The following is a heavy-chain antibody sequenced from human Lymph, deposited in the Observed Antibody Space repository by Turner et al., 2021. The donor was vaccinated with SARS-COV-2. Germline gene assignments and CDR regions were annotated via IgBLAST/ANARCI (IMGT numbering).Heavy chain of an antibody. D-gene: IGHD3-10*01. CDR2: IYYSVST. CDR3: ARLVRRAEYYFDY. J-gene: IGHJ4*02. V-gene: IGHV4-39*01. CDR1: GGSISSSSYY. Sequence: QLQLQESGPGLVKPSETLSLTCTVSGGSISSSSYYWVWLRQPPGKGLEWIGNIYYSVSTYYNPSLKSRVTISVDTSKNQFSLKLSSVTAADTAVYYCARLVRRAEYYFDYWGQGTLVTVSS.